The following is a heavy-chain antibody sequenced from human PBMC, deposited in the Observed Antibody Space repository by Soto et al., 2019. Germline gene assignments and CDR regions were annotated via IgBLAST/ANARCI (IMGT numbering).Heavy chain of an antibody. D-gene: IGHD2-21*01. CDR3: ARAGMVIAATVDY. J-gene: IGHJ4*02. CDR2: ISSSGSTI. CDR1: GFTFSGYY. V-gene: IGHV3-11*01. Sequence: GGSLRLSCAASGFTFSGYYMSWIRQASGKGLEWVSYISSSGSTIYYADSVKGRFTISRDNAKNSLYLQMNSLRAEDTAVYYCARAGMVIAATVDYWGQGTLVTVSS.